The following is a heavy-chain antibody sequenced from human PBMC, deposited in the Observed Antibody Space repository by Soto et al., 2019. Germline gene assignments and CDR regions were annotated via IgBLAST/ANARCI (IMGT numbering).Heavy chain of an antibody. CDR1: GFTFSSYG. Sequence: QVQLVESGGGVVQPGRSLRLSCAASGFTFSSYGMHWVRQAPGKGLEWVAVISYDGSNKYYADSVKGRFTISRDNSKNTRYLQMNSLRAEDTAVYYCAKDYGPWELLTFRGFDYWGQGTLVTVSS. D-gene: IGHD1-26*01. CDR3: AKDYGPWELLTFRGFDY. J-gene: IGHJ4*02. CDR2: ISYDGSNK. V-gene: IGHV3-30*18.